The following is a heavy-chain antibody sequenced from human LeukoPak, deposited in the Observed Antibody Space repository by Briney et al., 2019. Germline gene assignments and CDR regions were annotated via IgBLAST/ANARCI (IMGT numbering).Heavy chain of an antibody. D-gene: IGHD1-26*01. CDR3: AKSGGYGLIDY. Sequence: SETLSLTCAVSGASISGSGYYLGWIRQPPGKGLEWIGNIYYTGNTYYNASLQSRVTISIDTSKNQFSLSLNSVTAADTAMYYCAKSGGYGLIDYWGQGTLVTVSS. J-gene: IGHJ4*02. V-gene: IGHV4-39*01. CDR1: GASISGSGYY. CDR2: IYYTGNT.